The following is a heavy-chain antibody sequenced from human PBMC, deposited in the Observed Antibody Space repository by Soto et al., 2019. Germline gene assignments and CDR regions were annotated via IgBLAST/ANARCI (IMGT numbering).Heavy chain of an antibody. CDR3: AREEMTARGGMDV. CDR1: GFTFSNYA. J-gene: IGHJ6*02. V-gene: IGHV3-30-3*01. D-gene: IGHD2-21*02. CDR2: ISYDASKK. Sequence: GGSLRLSCTASGFTFSNYAMHWVRQAPGKGLEWVAVISYDASKKYYADSVKGRFTISRDNSKNKLYLQVNSLRVEDTAVYYCAREEMTARGGMDVWGQGTTVTVSS.